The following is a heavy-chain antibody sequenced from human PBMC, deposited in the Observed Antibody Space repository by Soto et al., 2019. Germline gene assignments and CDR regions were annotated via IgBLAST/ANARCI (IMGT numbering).Heavy chain of an antibody. CDR1: GGLFSSFA. J-gene: IGHJ4*02. V-gene: IGHV1-69*01. D-gene: IGHD3-16*01. CDR3: GRGGGPYVWFNEF. CDR2: IIPVFGTT. Sequence: QEQLVQSGPEVKKPGSSVKVSCKDSGGLFSSFAISWVRQAPGQGLEWLGGIIPVFGTTNYAEKFQGRVTITADESTNTAYMERSGLTSGDTAMYYCGRGGGPYVWFNEFWGQGTLVTVSS.